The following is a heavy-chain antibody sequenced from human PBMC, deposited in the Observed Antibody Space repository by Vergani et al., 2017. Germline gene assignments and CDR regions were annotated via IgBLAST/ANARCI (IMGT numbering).Heavy chain of an antibody. CDR1: GFTFSSYE. CDR3: ARDLRFGITMTIDY. V-gene: IGHV3-48*03. Sequence: VQLVESGGGVVQPGRSLRLSCAASGFTFSSYEMNWVRQAPGKGLEWVSYISSSGSTIYYADSVKGRFTISRDNAKNSLYLQMNSLRAEDTAVYYCARDLRFGITMTIDYWGQGTLVTVSS. J-gene: IGHJ4*02. CDR2: ISSSGSTI. D-gene: IGHD3-22*01.